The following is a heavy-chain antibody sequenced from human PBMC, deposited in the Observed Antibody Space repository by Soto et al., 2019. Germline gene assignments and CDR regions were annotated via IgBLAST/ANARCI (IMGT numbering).Heavy chain of an antibody. Sequence: QVHLQQWGAGLLKPSETLSLTCAVYGESFIGYYWTWIRQPPVKGLEWIGEINHRGSANYNPSLKSRVTIAVDTSNNQFSLKLSSVTAADTSVYYCARTAIVTTNCFDPWCQGTLVTVSS. CDR3: ARTAIVTTNCFDP. CDR1: GESFIGYY. D-gene: IGHD5-12*01. V-gene: IGHV4-34*02. CDR2: INHRGSA. J-gene: IGHJ5*02.